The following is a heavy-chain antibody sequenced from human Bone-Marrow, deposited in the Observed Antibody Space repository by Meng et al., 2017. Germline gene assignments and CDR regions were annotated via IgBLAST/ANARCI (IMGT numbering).Heavy chain of an antibody. J-gene: IGHJ4*02. CDR2: IYHSGST. D-gene: IGHD6-13*01. CDR3: ARGSSSSWPNFDY. V-gene: IGHV4-4*02. Sequence: GPRQESGPGLVKPSGTLSLTCAVSGGSISSSNWWSWVRQPPGKGLEWIGEIYHSGSTNYNPSLKSRVTISVDKSKNQFSLKLSSVTAADTAVYYCARGSSSSWPNFDYWGQGTLVTVSS. CDR1: GGSISSSNW.